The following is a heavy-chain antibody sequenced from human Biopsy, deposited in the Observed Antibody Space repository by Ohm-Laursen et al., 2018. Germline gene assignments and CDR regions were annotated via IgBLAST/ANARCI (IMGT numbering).Heavy chain of an antibody. D-gene: IGHD2-8*01. CDR3: ARDPLNGHKHFDY. Sequence: ASVKVSCKASGYTFTEYYINWVRQAPGQGLEWLGYINCKTGATNYAQKFQGTVTMTRDTSISTAYLALGSLRSADTAIYYCARDPLNGHKHFDYWGQGSLVTVSS. CDR1: GYTFTEYY. CDR2: INCKTGAT. V-gene: IGHV1-2*02. J-gene: IGHJ4*02.